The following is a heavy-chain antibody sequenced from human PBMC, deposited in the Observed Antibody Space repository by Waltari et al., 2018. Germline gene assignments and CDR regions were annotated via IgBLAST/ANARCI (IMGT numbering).Heavy chain of an antibody. CDR2: IYYSGST. CDR1: GGPISSHY. D-gene: IGHD6-19*01. Sequence: QVQLQESGPGLVKPSETLSLTCTVSGGPISSHYWSWIRQPPGKGLEWIGYIYYSGSTNYNPSLKSRVTISVDTSKNQFSLKLSSVTAADTAVYYCARYSSGWYLSYWGQGTLVTVSS. V-gene: IGHV4-59*11. J-gene: IGHJ4*02. CDR3: ARYSSGWYLSY.